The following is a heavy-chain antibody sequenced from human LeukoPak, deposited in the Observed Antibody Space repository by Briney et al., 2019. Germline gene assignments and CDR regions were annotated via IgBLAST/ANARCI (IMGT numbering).Heavy chain of an antibody. Sequence: PSETLSLTCTVSGGSISSGSYDWGWIRQTGGKGLEWIVRIDTSGSTNYDPSLKSPVTISVDTSTTQFSLKLSSVTAADTAVYYCARLIHYYDSSGPAYYYYYYMDVWGKGTTVTVSS. V-gene: IGHV4-61*02. CDR1: GGSISSGSYD. J-gene: IGHJ6*03. CDR3: ARLIHYYDSSGPAYYYYYYMDV. CDR2: IDTSGST. D-gene: IGHD3-22*01.